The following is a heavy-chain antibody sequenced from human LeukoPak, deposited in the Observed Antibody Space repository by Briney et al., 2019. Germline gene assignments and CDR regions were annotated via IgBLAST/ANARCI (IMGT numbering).Heavy chain of an antibody. CDR3: ARDRIDHYYMDV. J-gene: IGHJ6*03. D-gene: IGHD1-26*01. V-gene: IGHV3-30*02. Sequence: GGSLRLSCAASGFTFSSYGMHWVRQAPGKGLEWVAFIRYDGSNKYYADSVKGRFTISRDNSKNTLYLQMNSLRAEDTAVYYCARDRIDHYYMDVWGKGTTVTVSS. CDR1: GFTFSSYG. CDR2: IRYDGSNK.